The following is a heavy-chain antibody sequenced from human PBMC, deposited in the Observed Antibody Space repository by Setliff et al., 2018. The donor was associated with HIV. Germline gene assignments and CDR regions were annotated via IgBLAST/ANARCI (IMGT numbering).Heavy chain of an antibody. D-gene: IGHD5-18*01. V-gene: IGHV4-59*01. Sequence: SETLSLTCTVSGGPLSSYYWNWIRQSPGKGLEWIGYIFYTGTTRYNPSLKSRVTISVDTSKNQVSLKLSSVTAADTALYFCARLPQRGFSYERGKYFDLWGRGTLVTVSS. CDR3: ARLPQRGFSYERGKYFDL. CDR2: IFYTGTT. CDR1: GGPLSSYY. J-gene: IGHJ2*01.